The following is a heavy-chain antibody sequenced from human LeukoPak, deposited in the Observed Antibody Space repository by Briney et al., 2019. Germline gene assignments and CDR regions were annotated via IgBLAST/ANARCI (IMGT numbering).Heavy chain of an antibody. Sequence: SVKVSCKASGGTFSSYSISWVRQAPGQGLEWMGGIIPIFDTADYAQKFKGRVTITADESTSTAYMELSSLRSEDTAVFYCARISLGAIWGYYYGMDVWGQGTTVTVSS. CDR2: IIPIFDTA. D-gene: IGHD1-26*01. CDR1: GGTFSSYS. CDR3: ARISLGAIWGYYYGMDV. V-gene: IGHV1-69*13. J-gene: IGHJ6*02.